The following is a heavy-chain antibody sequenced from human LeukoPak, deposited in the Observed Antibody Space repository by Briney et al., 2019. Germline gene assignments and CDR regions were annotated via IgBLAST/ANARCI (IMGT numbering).Heavy chain of an antibody. CDR1: GGSFSGYY. CDR2: INHSGST. CDR3: ARGDRPVVPAAIFWFDP. D-gene: IGHD2-2*01. Sequence: PSETLSLTCAVYGGSFSGYYWSWIRQPPGKGLEWIGEINHSGSTNYNPSLKSRVTISVDTSKNQFSLKLSSVTAADTAVYYCARGDRPVVPAAIFWFDPWGQGTLVTVSS. V-gene: IGHV4-34*01. J-gene: IGHJ5*02.